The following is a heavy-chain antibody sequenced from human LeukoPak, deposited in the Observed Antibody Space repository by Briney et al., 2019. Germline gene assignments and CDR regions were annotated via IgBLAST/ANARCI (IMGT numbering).Heavy chain of an antibody. CDR1: GGSISSYY. CDR3: ARDKSSIAAAGPFDY. J-gene: IGHJ4*02. D-gene: IGHD6-13*01. Sequence: SQTLSLTCTVSGGSISSYYWSWIRQPPGKGLEWIGYIYYSGSTNYNPSLKSRVTISVDTSKNQFSLKLSSVTAADTAVYYCARDKSSIAAAGPFDYWGQGTLVTVSS. CDR2: IYYSGST. V-gene: IGHV4-59*12.